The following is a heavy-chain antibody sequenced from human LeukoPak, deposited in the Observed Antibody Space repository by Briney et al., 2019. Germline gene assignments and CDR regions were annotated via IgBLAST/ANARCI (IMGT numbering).Heavy chain of an antibody. CDR1: GGSISSSY. D-gene: IGHD3-22*01. J-gene: IGHJ3*02. CDR3: VRGYYDSSGSSNTFDI. CDR2: IHYSGNT. Sequence: SETLSLTCTVSGGSISSSYWSWIRQPPGKGLEWIGYIHYSGNTNYTPTLRSRLTMSVDTSKNQFSLKLNSVTAADTAVYYCVRGYYDSSGSSNTFDIWGRGTRVTVSS. V-gene: IGHV4-59*01.